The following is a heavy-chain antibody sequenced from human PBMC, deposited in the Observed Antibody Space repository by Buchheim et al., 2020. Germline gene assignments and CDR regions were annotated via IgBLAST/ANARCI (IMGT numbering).Heavy chain of an antibody. CDR3: ARQQRSDTSGWYRASYMDV. CDR2: IFHSGGA. J-gene: IGHJ6*03. Sequence: QLQLQESGPGLVKPSETLSLTCPVSGGSISSSNYYWGWIRQPPGKGLEWIGSIFHSGGAFYNPSLKSRVTISVDTSKNQFSLRLNSVTAADTAVYYCARQQRSDTSGWYRASYMDVWGKGTT. CDR1: GGSISSSNYY. V-gene: IGHV4-39*01. D-gene: IGHD6-19*01.